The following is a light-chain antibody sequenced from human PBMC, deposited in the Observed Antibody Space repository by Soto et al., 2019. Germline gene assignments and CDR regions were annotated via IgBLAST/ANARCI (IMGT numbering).Light chain of an antibody. Sequence: EIVMTQSPATLSVSPGERATLSCRASQSVSSSLAWYQQKPGQAPRLLIYGASTRATGIPARFSGSGSGTDFTLTINRLEPEDFAVYYCQLYGISPHFGQGTRLEIK. J-gene: IGKJ5*01. V-gene: IGKV3-15*01. CDR1: QSVSSS. CDR2: GAS. CDR3: QLYGISPH.